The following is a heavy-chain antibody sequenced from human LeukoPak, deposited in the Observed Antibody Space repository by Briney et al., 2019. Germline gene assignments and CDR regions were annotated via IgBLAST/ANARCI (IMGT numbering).Heavy chain of an antibody. Sequence: PGGSLRLSCVASGFTFSNDDMHCVRQGKGKGLEWVSGIGPAGASYYSASVKGRFTISRDNAKNSLYLQMVSLRAADTAVYYCGRGRRPGDCCYSLDVWGQGTTVTVSS. CDR2: IGPAGAS. CDR3: GRGRRPGDCCYSLDV. D-gene: IGHD7-27*01. CDR1: GFTFSNDD. J-gene: IGHJ6*01. V-gene: IGHV3-13*01.